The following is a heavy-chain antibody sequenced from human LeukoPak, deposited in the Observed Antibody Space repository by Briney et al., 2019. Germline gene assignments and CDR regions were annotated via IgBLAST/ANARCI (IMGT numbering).Heavy chain of an antibody. Sequence: PGGSLRLSCAASGFTFSSYGMHLVRQAPGKGLECVAVLSYDGNTKYYADSVKGRFTISRDNAKNSLYLQMNSLRAEDTAVYYCARELGSDDAFDIWGQGTMVTVSS. CDR3: ARELGSDDAFDI. V-gene: IGHV3-30*03. D-gene: IGHD2-15*01. CDR2: LSYDGNTK. J-gene: IGHJ3*02. CDR1: GFTFSSYG.